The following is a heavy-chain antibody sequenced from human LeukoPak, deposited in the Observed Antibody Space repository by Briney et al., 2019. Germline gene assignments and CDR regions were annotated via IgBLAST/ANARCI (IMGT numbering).Heavy chain of an antibody. CDR1: GDSVSTNSAA. J-gene: IGHJ4*02. CDR3: ARDMGVFSKWSKYDS. CDR2: TYYRSKWYN. V-gene: IGHV6-1*01. D-gene: IGHD2-15*01. Sequence: SGTLSLTCAISGDSVSTNSAAWNWIRQSPSRGLEWLGRTYYRSKWYNDYAVSVKSRIAINPDTSKNQFSLQLNSVTPEDTAVYYCARDMGVFSKWSKYDSWGQGTLVTVSS.